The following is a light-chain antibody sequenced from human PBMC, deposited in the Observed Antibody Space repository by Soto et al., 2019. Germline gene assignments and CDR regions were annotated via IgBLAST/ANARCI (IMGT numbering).Light chain of an antibody. J-gene: IGLJ2*01. CDR2: EGS. V-gene: IGLV2-23*03. Sequence: QSALTQPASVSGSPGQSITISCTGTSSDVVSYNLVSWYQQHPGKAPKLMIYEGSKRPSGVSNRFSGSKSGNTASLTISGLQAEDESDYYCCSYAGSSTFVVVFGGGTKVTVL. CDR1: SSDVVSYNL. CDR3: CSYAGSSTFVVV.